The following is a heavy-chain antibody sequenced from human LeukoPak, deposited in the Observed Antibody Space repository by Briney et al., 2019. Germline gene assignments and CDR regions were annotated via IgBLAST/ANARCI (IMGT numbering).Heavy chain of an antibody. CDR3: AKQFAPGSLASFDY. CDR2: IWYDGSNK. J-gene: IGHJ4*02. Sequence: GGSLRLSCAASGFTFSSYGMHWVRQAPGKGLEWVAVIWYDGSNKYYADSVKGRFTISRDNSKNTLYLQMDSLRAEDTAVYYCAKQFAPGSLASFDYWGQGTLVTVSS. V-gene: IGHV3-33*06. CDR1: GFTFSSYG. D-gene: IGHD3-3*02.